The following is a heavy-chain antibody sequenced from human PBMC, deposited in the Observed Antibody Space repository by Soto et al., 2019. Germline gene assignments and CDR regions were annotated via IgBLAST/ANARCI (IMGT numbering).Heavy chain of an antibody. D-gene: IGHD3-10*01. J-gene: IGHJ4*02. Sequence: GGSLRLSCAASGFSFKDYSMHWVRQAPGKGLEWVSLISGDGVKTYYVDSVKGRFTISRDNSKNSLYLQMNSLRIEDTAFYYCVKEIAPLFFDYWGQGTPVTVSS. CDR1: GFSFKDYS. V-gene: IGHV3-43*01. CDR2: ISGDGVKT. CDR3: VKEIAPLFFDY.